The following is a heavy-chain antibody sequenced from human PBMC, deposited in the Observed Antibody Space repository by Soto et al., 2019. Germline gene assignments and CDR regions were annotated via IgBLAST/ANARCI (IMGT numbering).Heavy chain of an antibody. V-gene: IGHV4-4*02. D-gene: IGHD6-13*01. CDR3: ARDRGIAAAGV. Sequence: QVQLQESGPTLVKPSETLSLTCAVSGDSISSTNWWVWVRQPPGKGLEWIGEIYHSGNTNYNPSFKSRVTLSVDKSKNQFSLMLPSVTAADTAVYYCARDRGIAAAGVWGQGTLVTVSS. J-gene: IGHJ4*02. CDR2: IYHSGNT. CDR1: GDSISSTNW.